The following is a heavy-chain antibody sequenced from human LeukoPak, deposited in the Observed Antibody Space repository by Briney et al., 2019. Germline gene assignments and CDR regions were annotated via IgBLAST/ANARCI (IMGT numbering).Heavy chain of an antibody. Sequence: PSETLSLTCTVSGDSISGYYWAWIRQHAGKGLEWIGHIYAPGSSNYSPSFKSRVTMSIDMSNNQFSLRLNSVTAADTAMYYCARDLEDFDSPANDYWGQGTHVIVSP. V-gene: IGHV4-4*07. CDR1: GDSISGYY. J-gene: IGHJ4*02. CDR2: IYAPGSS. D-gene: IGHD2-15*01. CDR3: ARDLEDFDSPANDY.